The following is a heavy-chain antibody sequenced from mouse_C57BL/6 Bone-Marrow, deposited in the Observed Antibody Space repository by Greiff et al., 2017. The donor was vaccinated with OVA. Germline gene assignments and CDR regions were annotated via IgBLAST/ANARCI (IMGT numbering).Heavy chain of an antibody. V-gene: IGHV2-5*01. CDR1: GFSLTSYG. D-gene: IGHD2-1*01. CDR3: AKDSYGNRDYFDY. Sequence: QVQLKESGPGLVQPSQSLSITCTVSGFSLTSYGVHWVRQSPGKGLEWLGVIWRGGSTDYNAAFMSRLSITKDNSKSQVFFKMNSLQADDTAIDSCAKDSYGNRDYFDYWGQGTTLTVSS. J-gene: IGHJ2*01. CDR2: IWRGGST.